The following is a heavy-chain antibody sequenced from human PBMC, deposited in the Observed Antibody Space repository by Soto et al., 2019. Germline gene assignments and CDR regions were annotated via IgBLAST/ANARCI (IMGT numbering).Heavy chain of an antibody. CDR1: GFTFSSYG. V-gene: IGHV3-33*01. J-gene: IGHJ4*02. Sequence: QVQLVESGGGVVQPGRSLRLSCAASGFTFSSYGMHWVRQAPGTGLEWVAVIWYDGSNKYYADSVKGRFTISRDNSKHTLYLQMTSLRAEDTAVYYCARARTTAVDYWGQGTLVTVSS. D-gene: IGHD4-17*01. CDR2: IWYDGSNK. CDR3: ARARTTAVDY.